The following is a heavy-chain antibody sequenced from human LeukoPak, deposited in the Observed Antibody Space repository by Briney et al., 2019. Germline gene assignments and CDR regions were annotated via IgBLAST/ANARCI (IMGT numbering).Heavy chain of an antibody. Sequence: ASVKVSCKASGYTFTGYYMHWVRQAPGQGLEWMGWINPNSGGTNYAQKFQGRVTMTRDTSISTAYMELSRLRSDDTAVYYCAKSSYYDFWGGHSHDYWGQGTLVTVSS. J-gene: IGHJ4*02. V-gene: IGHV1-2*02. CDR2: INPNSGGT. CDR1: GYTFTGYY. D-gene: IGHD3-3*01. CDR3: AKSSYYDFWGGHSHDY.